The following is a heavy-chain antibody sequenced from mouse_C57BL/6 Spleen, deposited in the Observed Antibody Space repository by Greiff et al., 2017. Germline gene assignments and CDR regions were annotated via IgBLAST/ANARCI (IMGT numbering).Heavy chain of an antibody. V-gene: IGHV1-53*01. CDR3: ARSLYYGSSYRYFDV. J-gene: IGHJ1*03. Sequence: QVQLQQSGTELVKPGASVKLSCKASGYTFTSYWMHWVKQRPGQGLEWIGNINPSNGGTNYNEKFKSKATLTVDKSSSTAYMQLSSLTSEDSAVYYCARSLYYGSSYRYFDVWGTGTTVTVSS. CDR2: INPSNGGT. D-gene: IGHD1-1*01. CDR1: GYTFTSYW.